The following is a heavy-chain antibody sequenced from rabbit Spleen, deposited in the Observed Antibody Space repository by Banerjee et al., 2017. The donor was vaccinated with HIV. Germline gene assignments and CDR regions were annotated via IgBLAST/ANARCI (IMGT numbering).Heavy chain of an antibody. D-gene: IGHD8-1*01. CDR3: ARTGTGYGVYYPKL. Sequence: QSLEESGGDLVKPGASLTLTCTASGFSVSSAYRICWVRQAPGKGLEWVACIYTTTTATHYATWARGRFTISKTSSTTVTLQMTSLTAADTATYFCARTGTGYGVYYPKLWGQGTLVTVS. V-gene: IGHV1S40*01. CDR2: IYTTTTAT. J-gene: IGHJ3*01. CDR1: GFSVSSAYR.